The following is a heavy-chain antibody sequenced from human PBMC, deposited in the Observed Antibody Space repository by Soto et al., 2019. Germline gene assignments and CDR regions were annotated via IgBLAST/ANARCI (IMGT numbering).Heavy chain of an antibody. CDR2: ISAYNGDR. J-gene: IGHJ4*02. Sequence: QVHLVQSGTEMKKPGASVKVSCKASGYTFTDFGIGWFQQTPGQGLEWMGWISAYNGDRNYAQKFDDRVTMTTDSSSSTAYMELRSLRPDDTAVYYCARLLKDGIPAVVDYWGQGTLLTVSS. V-gene: IGHV1-18*01. D-gene: IGHD2-2*01. CDR1: GYTFTDFG. CDR3: ARLLKDGIPAVVDY.